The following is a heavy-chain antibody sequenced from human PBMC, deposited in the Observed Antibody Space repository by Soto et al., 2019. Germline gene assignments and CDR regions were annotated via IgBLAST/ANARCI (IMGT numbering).Heavy chain of an antibody. CDR1: GXSFSSYE. CDR3: AKGSTYSVYFDS. J-gene: IGHJ4*01. V-gene: IGHV3-23*01. D-gene: IGHD6-13*01. Sequence: GSLRLCCVASGXSFSSYEMSWVRQAPGKGLEWVSFIIGNSGTTYYADYVKGRFTISRDNSKNMLYLQMSSLRAEDTAVYYCAKGSTYSVYFDSWGQGTLGTVS. CDR2: IIGNSGTT.